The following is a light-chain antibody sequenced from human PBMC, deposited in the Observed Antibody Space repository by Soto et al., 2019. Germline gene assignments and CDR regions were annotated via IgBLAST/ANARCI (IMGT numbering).Light chain of an antibody. V-gene: IGKV3-20*01. CDR1: QSVTSSS. J-gene: IGKJ1*01. CDR2: GAS. Sequence: EIVLTQSPGTLSLSPGEGATLSCRASQSVTSSSLAWYQQKPGQAPRLLIYGASIRATGIPDRFSGSGSGSDFTLTISRLEPEDFAVYYCQQYGSVPRTFGQGTKVEIK. CDR3: QQYGSVPRT.